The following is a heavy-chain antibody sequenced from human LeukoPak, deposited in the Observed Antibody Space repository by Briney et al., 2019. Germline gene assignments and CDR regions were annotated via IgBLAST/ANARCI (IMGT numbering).Heavy chain of an antibody. CDR2: IYPGDSDT. V-gene: IGHV5-51*01. J-gene: IGHJ5*02. CDR3: ARQLGVVVTKTNWFDP. CDR1: RDSFTNHW. D-gene: IGHD2-21*02. Sequence: GESLKISCKGSRDSFTNHWIGWVRQMPGKGLEWMGIIYPGDSDTRYSPSFQGQVTMSADKSISTAYLQWSSLKASDTAMYYCARQLGVVVTKTNWFDPWGQGTLVTVSS.